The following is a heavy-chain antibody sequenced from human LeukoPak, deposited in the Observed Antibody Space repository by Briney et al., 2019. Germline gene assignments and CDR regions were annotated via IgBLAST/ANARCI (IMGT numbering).Heavy chain of an antibody. J-gene: IGHJ6*03. CDR2: ISGSGGST. V-gene: IGHV3-23*01. CDR1: GFTFSSYG. Sequence: QSGGTLRLSCAASGFTFSSYGMSWVRQAPGKGLEWVSAISGSGGSTYYADSVKGRFTISRDNSKNTLYLQMNGLRAEDTAIYYCAKDVRLTEYYYYMDVWGKGTTVTVSS. CDR3: AKDVRLTEYYYYMDV.